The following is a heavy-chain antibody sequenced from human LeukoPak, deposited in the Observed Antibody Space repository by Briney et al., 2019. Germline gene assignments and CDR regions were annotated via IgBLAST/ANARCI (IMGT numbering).Heavy chain of an antibody. CDR3: ARGGWYFSAFDI. CDR2: IKQDGSEK. J-gene: IGHJ3*02. V-gene: IGHV3-7*01. CDR1: GFTFSSYS. D-gene: IGHD6-19*01. Sequence: GGSLRLSCAASGFTFSSYSMNWVRQAPGKGLEWVANIKQDGSEKYYVDSVKGRFTISRDNAKNSLYLQMNSLRAEDTAVYYCARGGWYFSAFDIWGQGTMVTVSS.